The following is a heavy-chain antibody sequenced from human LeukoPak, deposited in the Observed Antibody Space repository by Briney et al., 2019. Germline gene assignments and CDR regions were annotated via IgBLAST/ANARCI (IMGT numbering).Heavy chain of an antibody. V-gene: IGHV1-18*01. CDR2: ISAYNGNT. CDR1: GYTFTSYG. D-gene: IGHD2-15*01. Sequence: GASVKVSCKASGYTFTSYGISWVRQAPGQGLEWMGWISAYNGNTNYAQKLQGRVTMTTDTSTSTAYMELSRLTSDDTALYYCARDVGDNIAVVAFDPWGQGTLVTVSS. J-gene: IGHJ5*02. CDR3: ARDVGDNIAVVAFDP.